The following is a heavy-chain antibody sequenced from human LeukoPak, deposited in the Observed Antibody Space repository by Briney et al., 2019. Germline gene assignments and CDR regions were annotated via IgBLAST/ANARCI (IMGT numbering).Heavy chain of an antibody. V-gene: IGHV4-39*01. D-gene: IGHD2-15*01. CDR3: ASNLVVAAIPYAFDI. CDR1: GGSISSSSYY. Sequence: SETLSLTCTVSGGSISSSSYYWGLIRQPPGKGLEWIGSIYYSGSTYYNPSLKSRVTISVDTSKNQFSLKLSSVTAADTAVYYCASNLVVAAIPYAFDIWGQGTMVTVSS. CDR2: IYYSGST. J-gene: IGHJ3*02.